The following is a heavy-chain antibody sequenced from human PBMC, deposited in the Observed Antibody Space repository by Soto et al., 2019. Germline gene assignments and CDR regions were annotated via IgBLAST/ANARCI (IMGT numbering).Heavy chain of an antibody. CDR3: ARPPGYISDWYYFDL. D-gene: IGHD6-19*01. CDR1: GYTFIDYY. J-gene: IGHJ4*02. V-gene: IGHV1-2*02. CDR2: ISPKSGGT. Sequence: QVQLVQSGAEVKKPGASVKVSCEGSGYTFIDYYMHWVRQAPGQGSEWMGRISPKSGGTNYAQKYQGRVTMTWDTSLNTAYMELSSLMSEDTAVYYCARPPGYISDWYYFDLWGQGTLVTVSS.